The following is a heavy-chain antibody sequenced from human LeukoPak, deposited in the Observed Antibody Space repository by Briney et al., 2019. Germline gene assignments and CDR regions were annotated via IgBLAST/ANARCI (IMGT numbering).Heavy chain of an antibody. V-gene: IGHV4-34*01. D-gene: IGHD1/OR15-1a*01. CDR2: INHSGST. CDR3: AEYLTSHPIFGH. J-gene: IGHJ4*02. CDR1: GGSFSGYY. Sequence: SETLSLTCAVYGGSFSGYYWSWIRQPPGKGLEWIGEINHSGSTNYNPSLKSRATISVDTSKNQFSLKLSSVTAADTAVYYCAEYLTSHPIFGHRGQGTLVTVSS.